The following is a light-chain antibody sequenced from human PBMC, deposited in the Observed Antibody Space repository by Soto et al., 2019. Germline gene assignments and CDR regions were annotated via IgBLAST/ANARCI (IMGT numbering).Light chain of an antibody. Sequence: QAVVTQEPSLTVSPGGTVTLTCGSSTGAVTSGHYPYWFQQKPGQAPRTLIYDTSNKHSWTPARFSGSLLGGKAALTLSGAQPEDEAEYYCSLSYSGAYYVFGTGTKVTVL. CDR1: TGAVTSGHY. V-gene: IGLV7-46*01. CDR2: DTS. CDR3: SLSYSGAYYV. J-gene: IGLJ1*01.